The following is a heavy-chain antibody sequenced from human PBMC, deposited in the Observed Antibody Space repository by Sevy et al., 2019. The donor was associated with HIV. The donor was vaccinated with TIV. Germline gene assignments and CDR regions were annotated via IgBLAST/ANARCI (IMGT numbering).Heavy chain of an antibody. Sequence: SETLSLTCTVSGGSISSSNFYWGWIRQPPGKGLEWIGSIYYTGSTYYNPSLKSRVTISLDTSKKQFSLKLSSVTAADTAVYYCARRRSGYDFLEFYYYDGMDVWGQGTTVTVSS. D-gene: IGHD5-12*01. CDR1: GGSISSSNFY. CDR3: ARRRSGYDFLEFYYYDGMDV. V-gene: IGHV4-39*01. J-gene: IGHJ6*02. CDR2: IYYTGST.